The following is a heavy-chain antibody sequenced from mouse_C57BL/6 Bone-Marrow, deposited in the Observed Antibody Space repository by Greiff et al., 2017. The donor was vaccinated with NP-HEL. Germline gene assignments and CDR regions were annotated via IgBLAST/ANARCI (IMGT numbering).Heavy chain of an antibody. D-gene: IGHD2-3*01. J-gene: IGHJ1*03. V-gene: IGHV1-74*01. CDR1: GYTFTSYW. CDR2: IHPSDSDT. Sequence: QVQLKQPGAELVKPGASVKVSCKASGYTFTSYWMHWVKQRPGQGLEWIGRIHPSDSDTNYNQKFKGKATLTVDKSSSTAYMQLSSLTSYDSAVYYCAIRWSYLYFDVWGTGTTVTVSS. CDR3: AIRWSYLYFDV.